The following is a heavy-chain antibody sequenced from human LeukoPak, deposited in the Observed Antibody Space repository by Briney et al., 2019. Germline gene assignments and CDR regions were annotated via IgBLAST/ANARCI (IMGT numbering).Heavy chain of an antibody. D-gene: IGHD7-27*01. CDR1: GFTFSSYS. CDR2: ISSSSSYI. Sequence: GGSLRLSCAASGFTFSSYSMNWVRQAPGKGLEWVSSISSSSSYIYYTDSVKGRFTISRDNAKNSLYLQMNSLRAEDTAVYYCARDQTGYFDYWGQGTLVTVPS. V-gene: IGHV3-21*01. CDR3: ARDQTGYFDY. J-gene: IGHJ4*02.